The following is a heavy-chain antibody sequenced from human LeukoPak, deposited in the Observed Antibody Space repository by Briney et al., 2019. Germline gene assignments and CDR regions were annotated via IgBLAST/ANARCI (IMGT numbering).Heavy chain of an antibody. J-gene: IGHJ4*02. V-gene: IGHV3-23*01. Sequence: GGSLRLSCTASGFTFSTYAMSWVRQAPGKGLEWVSAISASGNTPYYADSLKGRFTISRDNSKDTLFLQMNDLRAEDTALYYCAKAYYTSSWPLDYWGRGTLVTVSS. D-gene: IGHD6-13*01. CDR3: AKAYYTSSWPLDY. CDR1: GFTFSTYA. CDR2: ISASGNTP.